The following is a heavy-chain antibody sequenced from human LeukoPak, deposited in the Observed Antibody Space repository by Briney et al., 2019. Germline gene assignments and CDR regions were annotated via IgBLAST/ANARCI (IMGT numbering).Heavy chain of an antibody. CDR1: GFTFSTYD. CDR3: AKLSAGSENDY. Sequence: GGSLRLSRAASGFTFSTYDIHWVRQAPGKGLEWVALIRSDGRNKYYGDSVKGRFTISRDNSKNTLYLQMNSLRSEDTALYYCAKLSAGSENDYWGQGTLVTVSS. CDR2: IRSDGRNK. J-gene: IGHJ4*02. D-gene: IGHD3-10*01. V-gene: IGHV3-30*02.